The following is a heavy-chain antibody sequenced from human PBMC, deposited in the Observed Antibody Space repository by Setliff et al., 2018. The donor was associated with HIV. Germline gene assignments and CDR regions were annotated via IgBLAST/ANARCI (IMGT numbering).Heavy chain of an antibody. Sequence: ASVKVSCKASGGTFGSYAISWVRQAPGQGLEWLGGIIPIFETTNYVQKFQGRVTITADKSTSTIYMELSSLRSDDTAVYYCARGQGVHFWVNDAFDIWGQGTMVTVSS. J-gene: IGHJ3*02. V-gene: IGHV1-69*06. CDR2: IIPIFETT. D-gene: IGHD3-10*01. CDR1: GGTFGSYA. CDR3: ARGQGVHFWVNDAFDI.